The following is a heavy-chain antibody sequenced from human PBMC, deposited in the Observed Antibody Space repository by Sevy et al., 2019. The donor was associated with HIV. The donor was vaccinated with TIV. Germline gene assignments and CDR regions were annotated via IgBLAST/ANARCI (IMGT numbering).Heavy chain of an antibody. Sequence: GGSLRLSCAASGFTFSSYWMSWVRQAPGKGLEWVANIKQDGSEKYYVDSVKGRFTISRDNAKNSLYLQMNSLRAEDKAVYYCARDGRYSYGYRFDYWGQGTLVTVSS. J-gene: IGHJ4*02. D-gene: IGHD5-18*01. CDR1: GFTFSSYW. CDR3: ARDGRYSYGYRFDY. CDR2: IKQDGSEK. V-gene: IGHV3-7*01.